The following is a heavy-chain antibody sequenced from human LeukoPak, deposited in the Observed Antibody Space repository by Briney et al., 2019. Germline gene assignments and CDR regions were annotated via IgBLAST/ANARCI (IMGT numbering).Heavy chain of an antibody. CDR1: GFTFSDYS. D-gene: IGHD6-13*01. CDR2: ISSSDSTI. CDR3: ASDYSSSWYNIDY. J-gene: IGHJ4*02. Sequence: GGSLRLSCAASGFTFSDYSMSWIRQAPGKGLEWVSYISSSDSTIYYADSVKGRFTISRDNAKNSLYLQMNSLRAGDTAVYYCASDYSSSWYNIDYWGQETLVTVSS. V-gene: IGHV3-11*04.